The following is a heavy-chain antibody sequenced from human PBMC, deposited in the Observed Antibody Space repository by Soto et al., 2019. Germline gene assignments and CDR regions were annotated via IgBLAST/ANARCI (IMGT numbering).Heavy chain of an antibody. J-gene: IGHJ4*02. CDR2: ISGGGDST. CDR3: ARRSSGWYFDY. D-gene: IGHD6-19*01. V-gene: IGHV3-23*01. CDR1: GFSFSSYA. Sequence: EVQLLESGGGLVQPGGSLRLSCAASGFSFSSYAINWVRQAPGKGLEWVSAISGGGDSTYYADSVKGRFTISRDNSKNTRYLQMISLRAEDTGVYYCARRSSGWYFDYWGQGTLVIVSS.